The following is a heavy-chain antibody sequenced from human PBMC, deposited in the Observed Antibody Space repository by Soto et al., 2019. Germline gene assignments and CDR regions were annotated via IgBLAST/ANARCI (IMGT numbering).Heavy chain of an antibody. D-gene: IGHD2-21*02. CDR3: AQAEVTVVTPYYFDY. CDR1: GFTFSSYA. V-gene: IGHV3-30*18. CDR2: ISYDGSNK. Sequence: GGSLRLSCAASGFTFSSYAMHWVRQAPGKGLEWVAVISYDGSNKYYADSVKGRFTISRDNSKNTLYLQMNSLRAEDTAVYYCAQAEVTVVTPYYFDYWGQGTLVTVSS. J-gene: IGHJ4*02.